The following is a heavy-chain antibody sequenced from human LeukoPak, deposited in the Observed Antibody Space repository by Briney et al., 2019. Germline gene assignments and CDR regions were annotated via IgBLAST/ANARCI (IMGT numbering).Heavy chain of an antibody. D-gene: IGHD6-13*01. CDR3: ARGVGRQLVF. CDR1: GGSFSGYF. CDR2: VNHTGIT. J-gene: IGHJ1*01. Sequence: SETLSLTCAVYGGSFSGYFWSWIRQSPGKGLEWIGEVNHTGITNYNPSLKSRVTMSVDTTKNQFFLALKSLTAADTAVYYCARGVGRQLVFWGQGTLVTVSS. V-gene: IGHV4-34*01.